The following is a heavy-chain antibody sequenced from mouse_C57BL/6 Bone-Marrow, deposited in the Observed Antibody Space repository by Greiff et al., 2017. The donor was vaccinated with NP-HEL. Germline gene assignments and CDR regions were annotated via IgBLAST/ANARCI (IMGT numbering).Heavy chain of an antibody. Sequence: DVQLQESGPGLVKPSQSLSLTCSVTGYSITSGYYWNWIRQFPGNKLEWMGYISYDGSNNYNPSLKNRISITRDTSKNQFFLKLNSVTTEDTATYYCARDDYFWFAYWGQGTLVTVSA. V-gene: IGHV3-6*01. D-gene: IGHD2-4*01. J-gene: IGHJ3*01. CDR2: ISYDGSN. CDR3: ARDDYFWFAY. CDR1: GYSITSGYY.